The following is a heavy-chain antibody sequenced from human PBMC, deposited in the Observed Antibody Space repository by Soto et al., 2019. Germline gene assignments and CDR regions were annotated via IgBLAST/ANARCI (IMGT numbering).Heavy chain of an antibody. D-gene: IGHD3-22*01. CDR3: ASSPDSSGYSFDY. Sequence: GGSLRLSCAASGFTVSSNYMSWVRQAPGKGLEWVSVIYSGGSTYYADSVKGRFTISRDNSKNTLYLQMNSLRAEDTAVYYCASSPDSSGYSFDYWGQGTLVTVSS. J-gene: IGHJ4*02. CDR2: IYSGGST. V-gene: IGHV3-53*01. CDR1: GFTVSSNY.